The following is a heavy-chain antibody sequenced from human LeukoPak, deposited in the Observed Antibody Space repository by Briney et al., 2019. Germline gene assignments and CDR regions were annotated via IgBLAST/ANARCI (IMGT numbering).Heavy chain of an antibody. Sequence: APVKVSCKASGYTFTTHTIHWVRQAPGQRLEWMGWINAGNGNTKYSQEFQDRVTITRDTSASTAYMELSSLRSEDMAVYYCARARYETRIWPKSRYDYYHYMDVWGKGTTVTVSS. CDR1: GYTFTTHT. J-gene: IGHJ6*03. D-gene: IGHD3-3*01. V-gene: IGHV1-3*03. CDR2: INAGNGNT. CDR3: ARARYETRIWPKSRYDYYHYMDV.